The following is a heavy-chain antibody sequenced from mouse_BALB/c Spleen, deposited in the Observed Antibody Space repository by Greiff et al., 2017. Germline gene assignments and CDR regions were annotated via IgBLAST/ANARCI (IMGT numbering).Heavy chain of an antibody. Sequence: VQLQQSGAELVRPGASVTLSCKASGYTFTDYEMHWVKQTPVHGLEWIGAIDPETGGTAYNQKFKGKATLTADKSSSTAYMELRSLTSEDSAVYYCTKKGLWLRRYWYFDVWGAGTTVTVSS. J-gene: IGHJ1*01. V-gene: IGHV1-15*01. CDR2: IDPETGGT. D-gene: IGHD2-2*01. CDR1: GYTFTDYE. CDR3: TKKGLWLRRYWYFDV.